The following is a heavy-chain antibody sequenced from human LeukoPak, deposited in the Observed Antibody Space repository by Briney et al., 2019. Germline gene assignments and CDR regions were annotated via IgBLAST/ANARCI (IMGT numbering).Heavy chain of an antibody. V-gene: IGHV4-34*01. CDR1: GGSFSGYY. J-gene: IGHJ4*02. Sequence: SETLSLTCAVYGGSFSGYYWSWIRQPPGKGLEWSGEIDHSRRTNSNASLKSRVSLSIDMSKNQFSLRLCSVTAADTAVYYCGRKSIVTAGRKPYDFWDQGALVTVSP. CDR3: GRKSIVTAGRKPYDF. CDR2: IDHSRRT. D-gene: IGHD6-13*01.